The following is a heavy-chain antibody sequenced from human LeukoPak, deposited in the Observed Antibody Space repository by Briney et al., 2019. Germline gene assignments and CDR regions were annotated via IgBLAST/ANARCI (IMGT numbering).Heavy chain of an antibody. V-gene: IGHV3-9*01. Sequence: GRSLRLSCAASGFTFDDYAMHWVRQAPGKGLEWVSGISWNSGSIGYADSVKGRFTISRDNSKNTLYLQMNSLRAEDTAVYYCAKPPAAIYYYGMDVWGQGTTVTVSS. CDR3: AKPPAAIYYYGMDV. D-gene: IGHD2-2*02. CDR1: GFTFDDYA. J-gene: IGHJ6*02. CDR2: ISWNSGSI.